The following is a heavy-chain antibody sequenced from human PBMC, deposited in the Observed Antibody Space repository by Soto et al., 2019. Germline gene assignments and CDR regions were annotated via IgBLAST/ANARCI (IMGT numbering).Heavy chain of an antibody. CDR2: IIPIFGTA. D-gene: IGHD6-13*01. J-gene: IGHJ4*02. CDR3: ARELGQQQLVLNY. Sequence: SVKVSCKASGDTFSSYAISWVRQAPGQGLEWMGGIIPIFGTANYAQKFQGRVTITADESTSTAYMELSSLRSEDTAVYYCARELGQQQLVLNYWGQGTLVTVSS. CDR1: GDTFSSYA. V-gene: IGHV1-69*13.